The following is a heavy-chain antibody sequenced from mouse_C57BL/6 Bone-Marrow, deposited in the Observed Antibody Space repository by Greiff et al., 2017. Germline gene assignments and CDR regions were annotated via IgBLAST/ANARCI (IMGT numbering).Heavy chain of an antibody. Sequence: VQLQQSGTVLARPGASVKMSCKTSGYTFTSYWMHWVKQRPGQGLEWIGAIYPGNGDTSYNQKFKGKAKLTAVTSASTAYMELSSLTNEDSAVYYCTKEGYDYYSFDYWGQGTTLTVSS. V-gene: IGHV1-5*01. CDR3: TKEGYDYYSFDY. D-gene: IGHD2-4*01. CDR2: IYPGNGDT. J-gene: IGHJ2*01. CDR1: GYTFTSYW.